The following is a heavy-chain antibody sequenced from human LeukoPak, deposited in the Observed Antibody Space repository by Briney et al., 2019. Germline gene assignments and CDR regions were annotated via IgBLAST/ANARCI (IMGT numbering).Heavy chain of an antibody. J-gene: IGHJ6*02. CDR3: ARRVVVTHYYGMDV. D-gene: IGHD2-21*02. Sequence: KSSETLSLTCTVSGGSISSYYWSWIRQPPGKGLEWIGYIYYSGSSNYNPSLKSRVTISVDTSKNQFSLKLSSVTAADTAVYYCARRVVVTHYYGMDVWGQGTTVTVSS. CDR1: GGSISSYY. V-gene: IGHV4-59*01. CDR2: IYYSGSS.